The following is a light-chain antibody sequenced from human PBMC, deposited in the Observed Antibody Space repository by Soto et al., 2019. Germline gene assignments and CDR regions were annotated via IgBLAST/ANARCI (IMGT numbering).Light chain of an antibody. CDR2: GAS. Sequence: EIVLTQSPGTLSLSPGERATLSCRASKSFSRSYLAWYQQKPGQAPRLVIYGASSRATGIPDRFSGSGSGTDFTLTISRLEPEDFAVYYCQQYGTSGWTFGQGTKLEIK. CDR3: QQYGTSGWT. J-gene: IGKJ2*01. CDR1: KSFSRSY. V-gene: IGKV3-20*01.